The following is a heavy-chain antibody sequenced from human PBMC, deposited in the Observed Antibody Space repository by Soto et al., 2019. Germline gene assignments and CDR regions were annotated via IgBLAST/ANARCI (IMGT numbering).Heavy chain of an antibody. CDR3: ARWRYYYDSSGFDY. J-gene: IGHJ4*02. Sequence: QVQLVESGGGVVQPGRSLRLSCAASGFTFSSYGMHWVRQAPGKGLEWVAVISYDGSNKYYADSVKGRFTISRDNSKNTLYLQMNSLRAEDTAVYYCARWRYYYDSSGFDYWGQGTLVTVSS. CDR1: GFTFSSYG. CDR2: ISYDGSNK. D-gene: IGHD3-22*01. V-gene: IGHV3-30*03.